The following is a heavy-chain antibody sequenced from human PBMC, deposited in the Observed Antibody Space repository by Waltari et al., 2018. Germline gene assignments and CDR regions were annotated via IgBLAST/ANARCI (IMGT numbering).Heavy chain of an antibody. D-gene: IGHD3-10*01. J-gene: IGHJ2*01. V-gene: IGHV4-30-4*01. CDR2: NDPSGYT. Sequence: QVQLQESGPGLVMPSQTLSLTCTVSGGSIRSGDYYWSWIRQPPGKGLEWIGYNDPSGYTHYNPSLRSRITKSVDTSKNQFSLNLKSVTAADTAVYYCARGRYYYLSGPGTSQWYFDLWGRGTLVTVSS. CDR3: ARGRYYYLSGPGTSQWYFDL. CDR1: GGSIRSGDYY.